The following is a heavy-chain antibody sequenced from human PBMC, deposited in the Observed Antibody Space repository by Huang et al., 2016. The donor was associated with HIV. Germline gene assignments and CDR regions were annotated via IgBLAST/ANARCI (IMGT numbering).Heavy chain of an antibody. CDR3: ARSPQIYQTSGLAHYYFDF. CDR1: GGSIRSHH. Sequence: QVQLQESGPGLVKPSETLSLSCTVSGGSIRSHHWSWIRQPPGKGLEWIAKISDTGRTNYNPSLKSRVSMSLDTSKNNFSLKRTSVTAADTAVYYCARSPQIYQTSGLAHYYFDFWGRGTLVTVSS. V-gene: IGHV4-59*11. D-gene: IGHD6-19*01. J-gene: IGHJ2*01. CDR2: ISDTGRT.